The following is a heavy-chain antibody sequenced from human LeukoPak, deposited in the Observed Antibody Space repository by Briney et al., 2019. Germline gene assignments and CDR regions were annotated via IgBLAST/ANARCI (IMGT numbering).Heavy chain of an antibody. CDR1: GGSFSGYY. CDR2: INHSGST. D-gene: IGHD6-19*01. J-gene: IGHJ3*02. CDR3: ARRAAVAGPRSYSFDI. Sequence: SETLSLTCAVYGGSFSGYYWSWIRQPPGKGLEWIGEINHSGSTNYNPSLKSRVTISVDTSKNQVSLRLRSVTAADTAVYYCARRAAVAGPRSYSFDIWGQGTMVTVSS. V-gene: IGHV4-34*01.